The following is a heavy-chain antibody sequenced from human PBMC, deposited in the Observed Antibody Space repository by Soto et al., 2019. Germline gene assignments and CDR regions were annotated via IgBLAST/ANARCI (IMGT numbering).Heavy chain of an antibody. CDR3: ARGYCTTTICDPWFDP. D-gene: IGHD2-2*01. CDR2: IYPGDSDT. V-gene: IGHV5-51*01. CDR1: GYAFTSYW. J-gene: IGHJ5*02. Sequence: GESLKISCKGSGYAFTSYWIAWVRQMPGKGLEWMGIIYPGDSDTRYSPSFQGQVTISADKSITTAYLQWSSLKASDTAMYYCARGYCTTTICDPWFDPWGQGTLVTVSS.